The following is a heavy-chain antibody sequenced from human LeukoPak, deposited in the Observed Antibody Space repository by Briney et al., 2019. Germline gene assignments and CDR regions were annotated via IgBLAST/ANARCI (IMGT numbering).Heavy chain of an antibody. CDR3: VRSIGAAGSR. CDR1: GFTFSSYW. V-gene: IGHV3-7*01. J-gene: IGHJ4*02. CDR2: IKQDGSVK. D-gene: IGHD6-13*01. Sequence: GGSLRLSCAASGFTFSSYWMSWVRQAPGKGLEWVANIKQDGSVKYYMDSVKGRFTISRDNAKNSVFLQMNSLRAEDTAVYYCVRSIGAAGSRWGQGTLVTVSS.